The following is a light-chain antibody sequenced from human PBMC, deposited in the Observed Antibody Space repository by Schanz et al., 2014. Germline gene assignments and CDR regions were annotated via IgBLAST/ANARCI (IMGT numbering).Light chain of an antibody. V-gene: IGLV1-40*01. Sequence: QSVLTQPPSVSGAPGQRVTISCTGSSSNIGAGYDVHWYQQLPGTAPKLLIYNNNQRPSGVPDRFSGSKSGTSASLAISGLQSADEAEYFCAAWDDSLNGLFGGGTKLTVL. CDR3: AAWDDSLNGL. J-gene: IGLJ3*02. CDR1: SSNIGAGYD. CDR2: NNN.